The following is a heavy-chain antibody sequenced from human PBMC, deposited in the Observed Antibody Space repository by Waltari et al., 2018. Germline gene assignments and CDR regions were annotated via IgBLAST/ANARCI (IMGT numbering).Heavy chain of an antibody. CDR2: ISSSSYI. D-gene: IGHD3-16*02. J-gene: IGHJ4*02. CDR3: ARDIMITFGGVIVNPYFDY. CDR1: GFPFSSSS. Sequence: EVQLVESGGGLVKPGGSLRLSCAPSGFPFSSSSMHWFRQAPGKGREWVSSISSSSYIYYADSVKGRFTISRDNAKNSLYLQMNSLRAEDTAVYYCARDIMITFGGVIVNPYFDYWGQGTLVTVSS. V-gene: IGHV3-21*01.